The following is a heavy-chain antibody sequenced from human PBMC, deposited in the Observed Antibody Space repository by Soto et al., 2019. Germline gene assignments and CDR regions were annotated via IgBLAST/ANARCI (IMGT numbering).Heavy chain of an antibody. CDR1: GYTFTTYG. Sequence: AAVMGSFKASGYTFTTYGISWVRQAPGQVFDWMGWNSDKNGNTNYAQSLKGRVTMTTDTSTSTAYMELRSMRSEDTAVYYCARTVAGTGWFDPWGDGTLDTVSS. CDR3: ARTVAGTGWFDP. CDR2: NSDKNGNT. V-gene: IGHV1-18*01. D-gene: IGHD6-13*01. J-gene: IGHJ5*02.